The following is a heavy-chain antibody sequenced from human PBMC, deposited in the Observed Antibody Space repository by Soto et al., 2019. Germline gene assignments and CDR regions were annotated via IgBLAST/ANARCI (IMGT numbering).Heavy chain of an antibody. Sequence: ASVKVSCKASGGTFSSYAISWVRQAPGQGLEWMGGIIPIFGTANYAQKFQGRVTITADESTSTAYMELSSLRSEDTAVYYCARSGRTMIVVVLDAFDIWGQGTMVTVSS. J-gene: IGHJ3*02. CDR1: GGTFSSYA. D-gene: IGHD3-22*01. CDR3: ARSGRTMIVVVLDAFDI. V-gene: IGHV1-69*13. CDR2: IIPIFGTA.